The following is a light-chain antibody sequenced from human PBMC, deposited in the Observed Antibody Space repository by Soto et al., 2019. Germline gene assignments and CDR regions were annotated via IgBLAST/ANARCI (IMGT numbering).Light chain of an antibody. V-gene: IGKV3-20*01. J-gene: IGKJ1*01. CDR3: QQYGSSPQA. CDR2: GAS. CDR1: QSVSSNY. Sequence: EIVLTQSPCTLSLSPGERATLSCRASQSVSSNYLAWYQHKPGQAPRLLIYGASSRATGIPDRFSGSGSGTDFTLTISRLEPEDFAVYYCQQYGSSPQAFGQGTKVEFK.